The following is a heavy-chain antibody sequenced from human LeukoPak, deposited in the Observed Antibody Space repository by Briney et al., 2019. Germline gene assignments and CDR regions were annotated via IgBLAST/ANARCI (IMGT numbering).Heavy chain of an antibody. Sequence: GGSLRLSCAASGFSFGNHAMIWVRQAAGKGLEWVSVVSGSGDTTHYADSVKGRFTISRDNSKNTLYLQMNSLRAEDTAVYYCARDRNKGRGFDYWGQGTLVTVSS. J-gene: IGHJ4*02. D-gene: IGHD2-15*01. V-gene: IGHV3-23*01. CDR2: VSGSGDTT. CDR1: GFSFGNHA. CDR3: ARDRNKGRGFDY.